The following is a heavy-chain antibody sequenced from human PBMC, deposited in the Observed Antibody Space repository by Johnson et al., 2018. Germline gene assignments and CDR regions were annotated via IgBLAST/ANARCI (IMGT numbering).Heavy chain of an antibody. CDR2: INHSGST. CDR1: GGSFSGYY. V-gene: IGHV4-34*01. Sequence: QVQLQQWGAGLLKPSETLSLTCAVYGGSFSGYYWSWIRQPPGKGLEWIGEINHSGSTNYNPSLKSRVTISVDTSKNQFSLKLGSVTAADTAWYYCAKSRHGYSNDAFDIWGQGTMVTVSS. J-gene: IGHJ3*02. CDR3: AKSRHGYSNDAFDI. D-gene: IGHD5-24*01.